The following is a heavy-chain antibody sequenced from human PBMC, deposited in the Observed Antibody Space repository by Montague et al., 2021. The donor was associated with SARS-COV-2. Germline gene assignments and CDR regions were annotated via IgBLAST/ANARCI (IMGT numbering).Heavy chain of an antibody. CDR2: IYSTVIT. J-gene: IGHJ5*02. V-gene: IGHV4-61*09. D-gene: IGHD4-17*01. CDR1: GGSISSASYY. CDR3: ARDPHDYGWFDP. Sequence: TLSLTCTVSGGSISSASYYWSWIRQPAGKGLEWIGHIYSTVITNYNPSLKSRVTISVDLSKNQFSLKTTSVTAADTAVYYCARDPHDYGWFDPWGQGTLVTVSS.